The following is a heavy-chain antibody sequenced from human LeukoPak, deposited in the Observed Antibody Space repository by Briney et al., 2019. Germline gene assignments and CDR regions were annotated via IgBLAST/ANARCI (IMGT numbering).Heavy chain of an antibody. CDR1: GGSFSGYY. CDR2: INHSGST. J-gene: IGHJ4*02. D-gene: IGHD1-14*01. V-gene: IGHV4-34*01. CDR3: ARLTTSAYYFDY. Sequence: SETLSLTCAVYGGSFSGYYWSWIRQPPGKGLEWIGEINHSGSTNYNPSLKSRVTISVDTSKNQFSLKLNSVTAADTAVYYCARLTTSAYYFDYWGQGTLVTVSS.